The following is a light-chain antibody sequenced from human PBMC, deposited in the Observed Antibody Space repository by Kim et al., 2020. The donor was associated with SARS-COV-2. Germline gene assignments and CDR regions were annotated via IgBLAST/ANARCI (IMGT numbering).Light chain of an antibody. CDR3: HQYGSTPYT. J-gene: IGKJ2*01. CDR2: GAS. Sequence: LYPGERATLSCTASQSVTTNYLAWYQQKPGQAPRLLMYGASNRATGIPDRFSGSGSGTDFTLTISRLEPEDFAVYSCHQYGSTPYTFGQGTKLEIK. V-gene: IGKV3-20*01. CDR1: QSVTTNY.